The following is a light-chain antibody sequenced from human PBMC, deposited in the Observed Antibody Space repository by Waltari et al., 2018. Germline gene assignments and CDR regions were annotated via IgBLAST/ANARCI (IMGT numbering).Light chain of an antibody. CDR2: AAS. CDR3: QQSYSTPYT. V-gene: IGKV1-39*01. Sequence: GDRVTITCRASQSISSYLNWYQQKPGKAPQLLIYAASSLQSGVPSRFSGSGSGTDFTLTISSLQPEDFATYYCQQSYSTPYTFGQGPSWRSN. CDR1: QSISSY. J-gene: IGKJ2*01.